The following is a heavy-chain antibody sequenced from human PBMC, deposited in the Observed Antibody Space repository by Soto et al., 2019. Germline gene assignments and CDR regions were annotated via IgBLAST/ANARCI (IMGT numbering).Heavy chain of an antibody. Sequence: SGPTLVNPTQTLTLTCTFSGFSLSTSGMCVSWIRQPPGKALEWLARIDWDDDKYYSTSLKTRLTISKDTSKNQVVLTMTNMDPVDTATYYCARMGQYYDILTGYWSGYYFDYWGQGTLVTVSS. CDR3: ARMGQYYDILTGYWSGYYFDY. CDR1: GFSLSTSGMC. D-gene: IGHD3-9*01. J-gene: IGHJ4*02. CDR2: IDWDDDK. V-gene: IGHV2-70*11.